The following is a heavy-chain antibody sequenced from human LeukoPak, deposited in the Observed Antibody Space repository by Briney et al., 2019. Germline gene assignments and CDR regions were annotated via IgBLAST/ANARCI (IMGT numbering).Heavy chain of an antibody. D-gene: IGHD2-2*01. CDR1: GYTFTGYY. V-gene: IGHV1-2*02. CDR2: INPNSGGT. Sequence: GASVKASCKASGYTFTGYYMHWVRQAPGQGLEWMGWINPNSGGTNYAQKFQGRVTMTRDTSISTAYMELSRLRSDDTAVYYCARVNCSSTSCYDYFDYWGQGTLVTVSS. CDR3: ARVNCSSTSCYDYFDY. J-gene: IGHJ4*02.